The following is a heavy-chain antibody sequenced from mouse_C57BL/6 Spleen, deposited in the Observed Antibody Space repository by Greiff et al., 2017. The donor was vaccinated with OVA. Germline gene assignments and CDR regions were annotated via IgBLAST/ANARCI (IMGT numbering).Heavy chain of an antibody. J-gene: IGHJ2*01. CDR3: ARCDYYGSSYENYFDY. V-gene: IGHV14-2*01. D-gene: IGHD1-1*01. CDR2: IDPEDGET. CDR1: GFNIKDYY. Sequence: EVKLVESGAELVKPGASVKLSCTASGFNIKDYYMHWVKQRTEQGLEWIGRIDPEDGETKYAPKFQGKATITADTSSNTAYLQLSSLTSEDTAVYYCARCDYYGSSYENYFDYWGQGTTLTVSS.